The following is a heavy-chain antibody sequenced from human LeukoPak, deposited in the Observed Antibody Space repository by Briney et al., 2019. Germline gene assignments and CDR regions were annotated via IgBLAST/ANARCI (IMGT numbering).Heavy chain of an antibody. CDR2: IFYNGGP. D-gene: IGHD2-8*01. CDR1: GDSITNSNYY. V-gene: IGHV4-39*07. CDR3: ARDPATECSNGVCYKASWFDP. Sequence: SETLSLTCTASGDSITNSNYYWGWVRQSPGRGLEWLGNIFYNGGPYYNPSFKSRVVISVDTSKNHFSLTLNAVTAADTAMYYCARDPATECSNGVCYKASWFDPWGQGTLVTVSS. J-gene: IGHJ5*02.